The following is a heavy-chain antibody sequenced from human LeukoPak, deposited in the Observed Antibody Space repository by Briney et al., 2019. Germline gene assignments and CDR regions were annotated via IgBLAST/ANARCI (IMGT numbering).Heavy chain of an antibody. Sequence: SETLSLTCTVSGGSISSYYWSWIRQPAGKGLEWIGRIYTSGSTNYNPSLKSRVTMSVDTSKNQFSLKLSSVTAADTAVHYCARERARIAARTPRDYYYYMDVWGKGTTVTVSS. D-gene: IGHD6-6*01. CDR2: IYTSGST. V-gene: IGHV4-4*07. CDR3: ARERARIAARTPRDYYYYMDV. CDR1: GGSISSYY. J-gene: IGHJ6*03.